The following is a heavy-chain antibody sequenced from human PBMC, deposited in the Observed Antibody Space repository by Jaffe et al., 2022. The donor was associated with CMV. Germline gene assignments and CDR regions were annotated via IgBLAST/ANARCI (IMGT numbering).Heavy chain of an antibody. CDR1: GFTFSSYS. Sequence: EVQLVESGGGLVKPGGSLRLSCAASGFTFSSYSMNWVRQAPGKGLEWVSSISSSSSYIYYADSVKGRFTISRDNAKNSLYLQMNSLRAEDTAVYYCARDLYYYDSSGDVDYWGQGTLVTVSS. D-gene: IGHD3-22*01. CDR3: ARDLYYYDSSGDVDY. V-gene: IGHV3-21*01. J-gene: IGHJ4*02. CDR2: ISSSSSYI.